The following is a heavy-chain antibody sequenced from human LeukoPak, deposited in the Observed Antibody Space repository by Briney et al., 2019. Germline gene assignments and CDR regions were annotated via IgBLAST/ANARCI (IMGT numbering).Heavy chain of an antibody. CDR2: VNHSGSA. D-gene: IGHD3-9*01. CDR3: ARVRYFDWVVNYFDY. CDR1: GGSLSGFY. J-gene: IGHJ4*02. V-gene: IGHV4-34*01. Sequence: PSETLSLTCGVYGGSLSGFYWSWIRQPPGKGLEWIGEVNHSGSANYNPSLKSRVTISVDTSKNQFSLNLSSVTASDTAVYYCARVRYFDWVVNYFDYWGQGTLVTVSS.